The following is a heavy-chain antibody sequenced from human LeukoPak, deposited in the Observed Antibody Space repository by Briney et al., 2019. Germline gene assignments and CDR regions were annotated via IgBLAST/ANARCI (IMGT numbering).Heavy chain of an antibody. D-gene: IGHD2-15*01. Sequence: ASVKVSCKASGYTFTSYAMNWVRQAPGQGLEWMGWINTNTGNPTYAQGFTGRFVFSLDTSVSTAYLQISSLKAEDTAVYYCARQDPGTCSGGSCYVLWNYWGQGTLVTVSS. J-gene: IGHJ4*02. CDR2: INTNTGNP. CDR3: ARQDPGTCSGGSCYVLWNY. V-gene: IGHV7-4-1*02. CDR1: GYTFTSYA.